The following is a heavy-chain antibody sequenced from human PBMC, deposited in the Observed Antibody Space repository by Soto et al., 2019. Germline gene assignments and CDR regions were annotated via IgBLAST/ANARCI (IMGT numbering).Heavy chain of an antibody. Sequence: GASVKVSCKASGGTFSSYTISWVRQAPGQGLEWMGRIIPILGIANYAQKFQGRVTITADKSTSTAYMELSSLRSEDTAVYYCARGGLDYDFWSGYLPRSDKENNWFDPWGQGTLVTVSS. V-gene: IGHV1-69*02. CDR2: IIPILGIA. D-gene: IGHD3-3*01. CDR1: GGTFSSYT. CDR3: ARGGLDYDFWSGYLPRSDKENNWFDP. J-gene: IGHJ5*02.